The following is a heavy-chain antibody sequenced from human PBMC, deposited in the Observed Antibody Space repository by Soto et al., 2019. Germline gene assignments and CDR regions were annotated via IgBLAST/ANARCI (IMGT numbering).Heavy chain of an antibody. Sequence: QITLKESGPTLVKPTQTLTLTCTFSGFSLSTSGVGVGWIRQPPGKALEWLALIYWDDDKRYSPSMKSRLTITKATSKNQVVLTMTNMDPVDTATYYCAHMNLGNGSGSYWPFDPWGQGTLVTVSS. V-gene: IGHV2-5*02. CDR2: IYWDDDK. J-gene: IGHJ5*02. CDR1: GFSLSTSGVG. CDR3: AHMNLGNGSGSYWPFDP. D-gene: IGHD3-10*01.